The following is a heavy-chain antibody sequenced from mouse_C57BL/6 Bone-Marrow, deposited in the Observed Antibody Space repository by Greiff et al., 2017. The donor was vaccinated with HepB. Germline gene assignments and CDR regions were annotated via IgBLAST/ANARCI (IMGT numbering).Heavy chain of an antibody. CDR2: IWGVGST. CDR1: GFSLTSYG. D-gene: IGHD2-4*01. J-gene: IGHJ4*01. V-gene: IGHV2-6*01. CDR3: AIIYYDYDGYYAMDY. Sequence: VNLVESGPGLVAPSQSLSITCTVSGFSLTSYGVDWVRQSPGKGLEWLGVIWGVGSTNYNSALKSRLSISKDNSKSQVFLKMNSLQTDDTAMYYCAIIYYDYDGYYAMDYWGQGTSVTVSS.